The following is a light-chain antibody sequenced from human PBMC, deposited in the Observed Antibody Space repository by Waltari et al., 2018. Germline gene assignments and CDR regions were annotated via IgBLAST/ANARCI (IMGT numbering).Light chain of an antibody. V-gene: IGKV2-28*01. CDR1: QSLLDSNGYNY. Sequence: DIVMTQSPLSLSVTPGEPASISCRSSQSLLDSNGYNYLDWYLQKPGQSPQVLIYLGSDRASGVPDRFSGSGSGTVFTLGSSRVEPEDVGVYYCMQGLQTPWTFGQGTKVEI. CDR3: MQGLQTPWT. J-gene: IGKJ1*01. CDR2: LGS.